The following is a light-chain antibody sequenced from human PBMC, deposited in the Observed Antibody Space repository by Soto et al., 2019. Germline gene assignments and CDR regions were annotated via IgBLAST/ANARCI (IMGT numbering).Light chain of an antibody. CDR3: QQLNNYPIT. V-gene: IGKV1-12*01. Sequence: DVHMAQSAASVASSLADRVTITCRATQGISSWLAWYQQKPGKAPKLLIYAASSLRSGVPSRFSGSGSGTEFTLTISSLQPEDFATYYCQQLNNYPITFGQGTRLEIK. CDR2: AAS. CDR1: QGISSW. J-gene: IGKJ5*01.